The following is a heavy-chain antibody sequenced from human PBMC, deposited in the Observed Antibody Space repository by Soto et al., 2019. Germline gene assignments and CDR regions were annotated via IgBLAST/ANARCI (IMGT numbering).Heavy chain of an antibody. CDR3: AKALYGGFTY. CDR1: GFTFSVYA. J-gene: IGHJ4*02. CDR2: ISDSGDST. V-gene: IGHV3-23*01. Sequence: EVWLLESGGGLVQPGGSLRLSCAASGFTFSVYAMSWVRQAPGKGLEWVSGISDSGDSTHYADSVKGRFTVSRDNSKSMLYLQTNSLRAEDTAIYYCAKALYGGFTYWGQGTLVTVSS. D-gene: IGHD3-10*01.